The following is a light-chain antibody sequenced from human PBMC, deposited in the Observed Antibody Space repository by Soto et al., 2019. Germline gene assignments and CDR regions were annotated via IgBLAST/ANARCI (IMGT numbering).Light chain of an antibody. CDR1: SSDVGGYNY. CDR3: SSYTSSSTYV. J-gene: IGLJ1*01. V-gene: IGLV2-14*01. Sequence: QSALTQPASVSGSPGQSLTISCTGTSSDVGGYNYVSCYQQHPGKAPKLMIYEVSNRPSGVSNRFSGSKSGNTASLTICGLQAEDEADYYCSSYTSSSTYVFGTGTKVTVL. CDR2: EVS.